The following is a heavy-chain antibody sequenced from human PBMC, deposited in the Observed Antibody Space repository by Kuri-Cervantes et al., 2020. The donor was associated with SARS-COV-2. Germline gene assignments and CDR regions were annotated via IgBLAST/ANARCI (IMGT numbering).Heavy chain of an antibody. J-gene: IGHJ4*02. D-gene: IGHD5-18*01. CDR2: IYYSGST. CDR1: GGSISSSSYY. CDR3: VRHEGWFPLWLPFDY. V-gene: IGHV4-39*01. Sequence: SETLSLTCTVSGGSISSSSYYWGWIRQPPGKGLEWIGSIYYSGSTYYNPSLKSRVTISVDTSKNQFSLKLSSVTAADTAVYYCVRHEGWFPLWLPFDYWGQGTLVTVSS.